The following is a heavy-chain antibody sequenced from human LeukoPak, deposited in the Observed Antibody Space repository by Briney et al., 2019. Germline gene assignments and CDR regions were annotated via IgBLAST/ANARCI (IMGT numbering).Heavy chain of an antibody. CDR2: INHSGST. Sequence: PSETLSLACAVYGGSFSGYYWSWIRQPPGKGLEWIGEINHSGSTNYNPSLKSRVTISVDTSKNQFSLRLRSVTAADTAVYYCARVSGPMALYYFDYWGQGTLVTVSS. V-gene: IGHV4-34*01. D-gene: IGHD3-10*01. CDR1: GGSFSGYY. J-gene: IGHJ4*02. CDR3: ARVSGPMALYYFDY.